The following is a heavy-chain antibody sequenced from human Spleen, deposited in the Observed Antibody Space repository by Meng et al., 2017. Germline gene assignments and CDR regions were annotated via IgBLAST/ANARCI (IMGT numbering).Heavy chain of an antibody. Sequence: GESLKISCVASGFSFTDAWMGWVRQAPGKGLEWVGRIKSNSDGGTTDYAAPVKGRFTISRDDSKNTLYLPMNSVKTEDIDVYYCTTSPLVGAFDIWGQGTMVTVSS. CDR2: IKSNSDGGTT. V-gene: IGHV3-15*01. D-gene: IGHD2-15*01. CDR3: TTSPLVGAFDI. J-gene: IGHJ3*02. CDR1: GFSFTDAW.